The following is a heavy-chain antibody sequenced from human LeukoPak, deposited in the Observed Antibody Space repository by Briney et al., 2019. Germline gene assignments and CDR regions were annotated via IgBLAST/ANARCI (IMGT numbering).Heavy chain of an antibody. CDR1: GGSISSGGYS. CDR2: IYHSGST. V-gene: IGHV4-30-2*01. CDR3: ARTYYDILTGPGGDAFDI. D-gene: IGHD3-9*01. J-gene: IGHJ3*02. Sequence: PSQTLSLTCAVSGGSISSGGYSWSWIRQPPGKGLEWIGYIYHSGSTYYNPSLKSRVTISVDRSKNQFSLKLSSVTAADTAVYYCARTYYDILTGPGGDAFDIWGQGTMVTVSS.